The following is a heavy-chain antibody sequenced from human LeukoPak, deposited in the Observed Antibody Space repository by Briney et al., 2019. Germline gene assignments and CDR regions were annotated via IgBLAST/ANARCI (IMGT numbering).Heavy chain of an antibody. D-gene: IGHD2-21*02. CDR1: GYTFTSYY. CDR3: ARATAYCGGDCYSAWAFDI. Sequence: GASVKVSCKASGYTFTSYYMHWVRQAPGQGLEWMGIINPSGGSTSYAQKFQGRVTMTRDMSTSTVYMELSSLRSEDTAVYYCARATAYCGGDCYSAWAFDIWGQGTMVTVSS. V-gene: IGHV1-46*01. J-gene: IGHJ3*02. CDR2: INPSGGST.